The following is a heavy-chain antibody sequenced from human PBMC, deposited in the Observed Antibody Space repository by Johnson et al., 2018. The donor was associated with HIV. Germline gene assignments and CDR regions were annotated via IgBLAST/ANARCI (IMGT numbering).Heavy chain of an antibody. CDR3: ARACRDGYTCDAFDI. D-gene: IGHD5-24*01. J-gene: IGHJ3*02. V-gene: IGHV3-66*01. Sequence: VQLVESGGGLVQPGGSLRLSCAASGFTVINNYMSWVRQAPGKGLEWDSVIFSGGTTYYADSVNGRFTISRDNSKNTLYLQMNSLRAEDTALYYCARACRDGYTCDAFDIWGQGTMVTVSS. CDR2: IFSGGTT. CDR1: GFTVINNY.